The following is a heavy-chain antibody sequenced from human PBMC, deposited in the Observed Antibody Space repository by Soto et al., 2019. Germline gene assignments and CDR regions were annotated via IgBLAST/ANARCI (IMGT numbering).Heavy chain of an antibody. CDR3: ARARANSWYDFDS. CDR2: VFSSGIT. V-gene: IGHV4-4*07. Sequence: QVQLRESGPGLVKSSETLSLTCTVSHGFLRPHYWSWIRQPAGKGLEWVGRVFSSGITKYNPSLRSRVTMSVETSKNLFSLNLTSVTAADTAIYYCARARANSWYDFDSWGRGVPVTVSS. J-gene: IGHJ4*02. CDR1: HGFLRPHY. D-gene: IGHD6-13*01.